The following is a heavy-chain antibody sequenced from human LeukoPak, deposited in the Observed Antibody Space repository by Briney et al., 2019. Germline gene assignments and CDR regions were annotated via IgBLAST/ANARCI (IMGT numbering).Heavy chain of an antibody. J-gene: IGHJ5*02. CDR2: IYYSGST. Sequence: SETLSLTCTVSGGSISSYYWSGIRQPPGKGLEWIGYIYYSGSTNYNPSLKSRVTMSLDASKNQFSLELNSVTPADTAVYYCARGGNYWPQWWFDPWGRGTLVSVSS. CDR3: ARGGNYWPQWWFDP. D-gene: IGHD1-26*01. CDR1: GGSISSYY. V-gene: IGHV4-59*01.